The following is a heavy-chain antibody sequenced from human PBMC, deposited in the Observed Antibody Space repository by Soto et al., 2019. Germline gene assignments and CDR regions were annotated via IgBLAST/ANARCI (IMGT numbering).Heavy chain of an antibody. J-gene: IGHJ6*02. Sequence: GESLRLSCAASGFTFSSYAMSWVRQAPGKGLEWVSTLSGSGGATYYAASVKGRFTISRDNSKNAVYLQMNSLGADDTAVYYCAKQQGPGTPYYYAMDVWGQGTAVTVSS. CDR2: LSGSGGAT. V-gene: IGHV3-23*01. CDR3: AKQQGPGTPYYYAMDV. CDR1: GFTFSSYA. D-gene: IGHD1-1*01.